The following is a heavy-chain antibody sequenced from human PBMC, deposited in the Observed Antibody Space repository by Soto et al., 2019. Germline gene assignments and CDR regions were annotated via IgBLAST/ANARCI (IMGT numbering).Heavy chain of an antibody. V-gene: IGHV3-53*01. CDR2: TYSGGST. CDR1: GFTVSSNY. Sequence: GGSLRLSCAASGFTVSSNYMSWVRQAPGKGLEWVSVTYSGGSTYYADSVKGRFTISRDNSKNTLYLQMNSLRAEDTAVYYCARSLAGPNWFDPWGQGTLVTVSS. J-gene: IGHJ5*02. D-gene: IGHD2-15*01. CDR3: ARSLAGPNWFDP.